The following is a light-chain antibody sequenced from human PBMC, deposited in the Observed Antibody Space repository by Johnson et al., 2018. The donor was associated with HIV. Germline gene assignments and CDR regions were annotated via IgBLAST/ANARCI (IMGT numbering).Light chain of an antibody. CDR2: DNN. CDR3: RTWDSRLRTGS. Sequence: QPVLTQPPSVSAAPGQKVTISCSGSSSNIGNNYVSWYQQLPGTAPKLLIYDNNKRPSGIPARFSGSKSGTSATLDITGLQTGEEADYSCRTWDSRLRTGSFGAGSTVAAL. J-gene: IGLJ1*01. V-gene: IGLV1-51*01. CDR1: SSNIGNNY.